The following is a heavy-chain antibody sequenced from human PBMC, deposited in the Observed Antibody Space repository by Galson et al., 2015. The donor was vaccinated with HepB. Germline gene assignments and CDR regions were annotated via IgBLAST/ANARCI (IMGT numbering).Heavy chain of an antibody. D-gene: IGHD1-26*01. Sequence: SVKVSCKASGYIFTSYAIHWVRQAPGQRLEWMGWINGDIGNTKYSPTFHGRVTITRDKSASTVYMEVNSLRSEDAALYFCARDHYPGVFDYWGQGTLVTVSS. CDR2: INGDIGNT. CDR3: ARDHYPGVFDY. J-gene: IGHJ4*02. V-gene: IGHV1-3*01. CDR1: GYIFTSYA.